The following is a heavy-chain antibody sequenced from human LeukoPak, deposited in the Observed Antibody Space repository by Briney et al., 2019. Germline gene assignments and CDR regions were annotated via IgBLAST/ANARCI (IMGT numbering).Heavy chain of an antibody. J-gene: IGHJ4*02. CDR1: GGTFSSYA. CDR2: IIPIFGTA. Sequence: SVKVSCKASGGTFSSYAISWVRHAPGQGLEWMGGIIPIFGTANYAQKFQGRVTITTDESTSTAYIELSSLRSEDTAVYYCARVSWMTGTTAYWGQGTLVTVSS. V-gene: IGHV1-69*05. CDR3: ARVSWMTGTTAY. D-gene: IGHD1-7*01.